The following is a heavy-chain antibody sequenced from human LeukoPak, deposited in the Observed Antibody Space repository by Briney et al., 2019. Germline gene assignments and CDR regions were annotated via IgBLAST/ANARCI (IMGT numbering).Heavy chain of an antibody. Sequence: ASVKVSCKASGYTFTGYYIHWVRQSPGQGLEWMGWINPNSGGTKYAQKFQGRVTMTRDTSISTAYMELSRLRSDDTAVYYCARGQWELLDAFDIWGQGTMVTVSS. CDR1: GYTFTGYY. V-gene: IGHV1-2*02. CDR2: INPNSGGT. D-gene: IGHD1-26*01. J-gene: IGHJ3*02. CDR3: ARGQWELLDAFDI.